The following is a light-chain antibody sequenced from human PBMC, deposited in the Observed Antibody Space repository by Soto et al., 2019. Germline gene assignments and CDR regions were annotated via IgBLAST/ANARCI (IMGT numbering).Light chain of an antibody. CDR3: RSYTSSSTPHYV. Sequence: QSALTQPASVSGSPGQAITISCTGTSSDVGGYNYVSWYQQHPGKAPKLMIYEVSNRPSGVSNRFSGSKSGNTASLTISGLQAEDEADYYCRSYTSSSTPHYVFGTGTKVTVL. V-gene: IGLV2-14*01. J-gene: IGLJ1*01. CDR2: EVS. CDR1: SSDVGGYNY.